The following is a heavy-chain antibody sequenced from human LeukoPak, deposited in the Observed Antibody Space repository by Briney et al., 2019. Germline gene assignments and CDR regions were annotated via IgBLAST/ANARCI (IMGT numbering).Heavy chain of an antibody. V-gene: IGHV1-18*01. D-gene: IGHD5/OR15-5a*01. Sequence: ASVKLSCKTSGYNFNNYGFNWVRQAPGQGLEWVGWIRYDNGNTYYASRLQGRVSFTTDTSKDTLYMQLCKLRSDDTALYFCARGVCAFDFWGQGTMIIVSS. CDR1: GYNFNNYG. J-gene: IGHJ3*01. CDR3: ARGVCAFDF. CDR2: IRYDNGNT.